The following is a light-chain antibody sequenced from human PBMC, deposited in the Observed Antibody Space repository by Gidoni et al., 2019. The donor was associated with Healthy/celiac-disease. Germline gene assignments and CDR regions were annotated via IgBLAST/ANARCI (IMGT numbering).Light chain of an antibody. CDR2: AAS. Sequence: DIQMTQSPSSLSASVGDRVTITCRASQGIASYVNWYHQRPGQAPKLLIFAASNLQSGVPSRFSGRGSGTDFSLTIASLQPEDFGTYFCQQNYITWTFGQGTKV. J-gene: IGKJ1*01. CDR1: QGIASY. V-gene: IGKV1-39*01. CDR3: QQNYITWT.